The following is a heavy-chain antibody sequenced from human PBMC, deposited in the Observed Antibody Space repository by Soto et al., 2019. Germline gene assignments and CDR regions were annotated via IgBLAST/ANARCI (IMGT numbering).Heavy chain of an antibody. Sequence: LRLSCAASGFTFSNAWMSWVRQAPGKGLEWVGRIKSKTDGGTTDYAAPVKGRFTISRDDSKNTLYLQMNSLKTEDTAVYYCTTLLWFGEPYYYYYGMDVWGQGTTVTV. V-gene: IGHV3-15*01. D-gene: IGHD3-10*01. CDR3: TTLLWFGEPYYYYYGMDV. J-gene: IGHJ6*02. CDR1: GFTFSNAW. CDR2: IKSKTDGGTT.